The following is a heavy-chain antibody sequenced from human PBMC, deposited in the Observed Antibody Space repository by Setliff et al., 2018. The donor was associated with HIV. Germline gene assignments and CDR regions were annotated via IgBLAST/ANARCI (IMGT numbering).Heavy chain of an antibody. CDR1: GGSFSGYY. J-gene: IGHJ6*03. CDR3: ARDRDIVVVPASPQGYYYYMDV. Sequence: SETLSLTCAVYGGSFSGYYWSWIRQPAGKGLEWIGRIYSSGSTNYNPSLKSRVTISINTSKNQFSLKLSSVTAADTAVYYCARDRDIVVVPASPQGYYYYMDVWGKGATVTVSS. D-gene: IGHD2-2*01. CDR2: IYSSGST. V-gene: IGHV4-4*07.